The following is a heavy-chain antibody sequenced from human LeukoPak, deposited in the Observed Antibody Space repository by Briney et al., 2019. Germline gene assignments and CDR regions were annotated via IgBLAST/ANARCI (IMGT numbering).Heavy chain of an antibody. J-gene: IGHJ4*02. V-gene: IGHV4-31*03. CDR2: IYYSGST. D-gene: IGHD5-12*01. CDR3: ARDASGYALFDY. Sequence: PSETLSLTCTVSGGSISSGGYYWSWIRHHPGEGLEWIGYIYYSGSTYYNPSLKSRLTISVDTSKNQFSLKLSSVTAADTAVYYCARDASGYALFDYWGQGTLVTVSS. CDR1: GGSISSGGYY.